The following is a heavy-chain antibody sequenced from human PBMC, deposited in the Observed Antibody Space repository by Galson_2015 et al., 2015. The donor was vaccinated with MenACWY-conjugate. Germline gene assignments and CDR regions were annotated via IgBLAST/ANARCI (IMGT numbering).Heavy chain of an antibody. V-gene: IGHV3-30*02. Sequence: SLRLSCAASGFTFSSYGMHWVRQAPGKGLEWVAFIRYDGSNKYYADSVKGRFTISRDNSKNTLYLQMNSLRAEDTAVYYCAKDMSGSPPGYYYYMDVWGKGTTVTVSS. CDR1: GFTFSSYG. CDR2: IRYDGSNK. CDR3: AKDMSGSPPGYYYYMDV. D-gene: IGHD1-26*01. J-gene: IGHJ6*03.